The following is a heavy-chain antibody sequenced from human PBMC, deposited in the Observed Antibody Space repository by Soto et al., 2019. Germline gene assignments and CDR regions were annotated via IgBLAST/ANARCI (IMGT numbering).Heavy chain of an antibody. CDR1: RGTFSRST. J-gene: IGHJ4*02. CDR2: ISPILVIA. Sequence: SVTVSCTASRGTFSRSTISWVRQAPEQGLEWSGKISPILVIANCAQKFQGRVTIAADKSMNTLYLQMSSLRTEDTSLYYCARGRSWNYPYFDYWGQGTLVTVSS. D-gene: IGHD1-7*01. CDR3: ARGRSWNYPYFDY. V-gene: IGHV1-69*02.